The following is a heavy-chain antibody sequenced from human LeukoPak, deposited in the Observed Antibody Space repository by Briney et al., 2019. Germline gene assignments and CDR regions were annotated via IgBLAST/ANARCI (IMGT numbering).Heavy chain of an antibody. CDR2: ISSSSSYI. D-gene: IGHD5-12*01. J-gene: IGHJ4*02. CDR1: GFTFSSYS. CDR3: ASPRGYDSRDFDY. V-gene: IGHV3-21*01. Sequence: PGGSLRLSCAASGFTFSSYSMNWVRQAPGKGLEWVSSISSSSSYIYYADSVKGRFTISRDNAENSLYLQMNSLRAEDTAVYYCASPRGYDSRDFDYWGQGTLVTVSS.